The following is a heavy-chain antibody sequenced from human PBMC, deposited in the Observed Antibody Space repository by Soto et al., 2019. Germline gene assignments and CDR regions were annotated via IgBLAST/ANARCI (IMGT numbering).Heavy chain of an antibody. CDR1: GYTFTSYY. D-gene: IGHD6-13*01. CDR2: INPSGGST. J-gene: IGHJ4*02. V-gene: IGHV1-46*03. Sequence: ASVKVSCKASGYTFTSYYMHWVRQAPGQGLEWMGIINPSGGSTSYAQKFQGRVTMTRDTSTSTVYMELSSLRSEDTAVYYCARVDLPLAAAGHIDAYCGRGTLVIGSA. CDR3: ARVDLPLAAAGHIDAY.